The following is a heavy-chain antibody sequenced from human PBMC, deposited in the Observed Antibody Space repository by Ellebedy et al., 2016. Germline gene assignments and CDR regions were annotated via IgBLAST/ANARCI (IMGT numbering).Heavy chain of an antibody. D-gene: IGHD2-2*01. CDR1: GGTFSSYA. J-gene: IGHJ6*03. CDR3: ARGGSTSCYALHYYYYYMDV. Sequence: SVKVSXXASGGTFSSYAISWVRQAPGQGLEWMGGIIPIFGTANYAQKFQGRVTITADESTSTAYMELSSLRSEDTAVYYCARGGSTSCYALHYYYYYMDVWGKGTTVTVSS. CDR2: IIPIFGTA. V-gene: IGHV1-69*13.